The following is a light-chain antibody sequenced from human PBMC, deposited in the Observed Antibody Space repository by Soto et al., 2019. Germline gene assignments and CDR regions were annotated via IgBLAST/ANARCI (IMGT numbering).Light chain of an antibody. CDR3: QQYNNWPPWT. CDR2: DAS. J-gene: IGKJ1*01. Sequence: EIVMTQSPATLSVSPGERATLSCRASQSVSSNLAWYQQKPGQAPRLLIYDASTRATGIPARFSGSGSGTEFTLTISSLQSEDVAVYYWQQYNNWPPWTFGQGTKVEIK. CDR1: QSVSSN. V-gene: IGKV3-15*01.